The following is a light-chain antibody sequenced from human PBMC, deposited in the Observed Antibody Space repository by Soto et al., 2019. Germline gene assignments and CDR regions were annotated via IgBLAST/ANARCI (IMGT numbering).Light chain of an antibody. J-gene: IGKJ2*01. Sequence: EIVMTQSPATLSVSPGERATLSCRASQSVSSDLAWYQQKPGQAPRLLIYGASTRATGIPARFSGSGSGTVFTLTISSLQSEDFADYYCQQYYNWPLYTFGQGTKLEIK. CDR1: QSVSSD. CDR3: QQYYNWPLYT. V-gene: IGKV3-15*01. CDR2: GAS.